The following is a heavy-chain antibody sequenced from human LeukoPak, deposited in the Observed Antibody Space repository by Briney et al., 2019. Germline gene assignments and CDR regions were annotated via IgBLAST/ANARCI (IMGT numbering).Heavy chain of an antibody. J-gene: IGHJ3*02. CDR2: IIPIFGTA. V-gene: IGHV1-69*01. Sequence: SVKVSCKASGGTFSSYAISWVRQAPGQGLEWMGGIIPIFGTANYAQKFQGRVTITADESTSTAYMELSSLRSEDTAVYYCARVGYYGSGSYYGDAFDIWGQGTMVTVSS. CDR1: GGTFSSYA. D-gene: IGHD3-10*01. CDR3: ARVGYYGSGSYYGDAFDI.